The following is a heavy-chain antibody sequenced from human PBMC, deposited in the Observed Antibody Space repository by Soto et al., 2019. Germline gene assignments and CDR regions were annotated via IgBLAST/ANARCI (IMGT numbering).Heavy chain of an antibody. CDR2: IKQDGSEK. CDR1: GFTFSSYW. CDR3: ATDLIPLLTRAFDI. D-gene: IGHD1-26*01. V-gene: IGHV3-7*03. J-gene: IGHJ3*02. Sequence: PGGSLLSCAASGFTFSSYWMSWVRQAPGKGLEWVANIKQDGSEKYYVDSVKGRFTISRDNAKNSLYLQMNSLRAEDTAVYYCATDLIPLLTRAFDIWGQGTMVTVSS.